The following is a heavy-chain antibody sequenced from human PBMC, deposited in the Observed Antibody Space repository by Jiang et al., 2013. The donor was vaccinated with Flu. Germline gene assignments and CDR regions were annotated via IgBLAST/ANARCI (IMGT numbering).Heavy chain of an antibody. Sequence: EWIGSIYYSGSTYYNRPSKKSKSTISVDTSKNQFSLKLSSVTAADTAVYYCARHGRWEGSGSYLGSFDYWGQGTLVTVSS. V-gene: IGHV4-39*01. D-gene: IGHD3-10*01. CDR3: ARHGRWEGSGSYLGSFDY. J-gene: IGHJ4*02. CDR2: IYYSGST.